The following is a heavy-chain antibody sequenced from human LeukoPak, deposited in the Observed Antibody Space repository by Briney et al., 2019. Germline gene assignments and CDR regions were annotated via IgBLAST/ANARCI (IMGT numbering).Heavy chain of an antibody. J-gene: IGHJ5*02. CDR3: ARDIGGRAAAGWFDP. CDR2: INSDGSST. V-gene: IGHV3-74*01. D-gene: IGHD6-13*01. Sequence: GGSLRLSCAASGFTFSDYWMHWVRQVPGKGLVWVSRINSDGSSTSYADSVKGRFTISRDNAKNTLYLQMNSLRAEGTAVYYCARDIGGRAAAGWFDPWGQGTLVTVSS. CDR1: GFTFSDYW.